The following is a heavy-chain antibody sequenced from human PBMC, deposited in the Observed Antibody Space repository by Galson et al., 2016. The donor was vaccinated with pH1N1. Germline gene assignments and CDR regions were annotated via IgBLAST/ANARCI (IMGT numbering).Heavy chain of an antibody. V-gene: IGHV3-53*01. CDR1: GFTVSTNY. D-gene: IGHD5-18*01. J-gene: IGHJ4*02. CDR3: VRGLRGYSFT. Sequence: SLRLSCAASGFTVSTNYMSWVRQAPGKGLEWVSLIYTGGSTYYADSVKGRFTISRDNSKTTLCLQMNSLRADDTAVYYCVRGLRGYSFTWGQGTLVTVSS. CDR2: IYTGGST.